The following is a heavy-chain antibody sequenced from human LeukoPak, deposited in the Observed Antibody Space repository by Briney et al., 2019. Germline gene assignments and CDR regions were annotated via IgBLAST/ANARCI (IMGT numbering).Heavy chain of an antibody. J-gene: IGHJ6*01. CDR3: AKLGASGTRYYYY. D-gene: IGHD1-26*01. CDR1: GYTLTDHF. V-gene: IGHV1-2*02. CDR2: ISPHTGET. Sequence: ASVKVSCGASGYTLTDHFLHWVRLVPGQGLEWMGWISPHTGETNFPKKFEGRISLTRDTSLNTAYMELRSLRADDSAVYYCAKLGASGTRYYYY.